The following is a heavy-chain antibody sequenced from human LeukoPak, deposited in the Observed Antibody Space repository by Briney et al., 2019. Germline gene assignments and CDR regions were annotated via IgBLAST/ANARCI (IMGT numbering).Heavy chain of an antibody. CDR3: TSGTDSRKLGY. V-gene: IGHV4-34*01. J-gene: IGHJ4*02. D-gene: IGHD3-22*01. Sequence: SETLSLTCTVSGDSLNNRYWDWIRQPPGKGLKWIGEIHAVEGTNYNPSLRSRVTVSLDTSKNQFSLKMSSVTAADTAVYYCTSGTDSRKLGYWGQGTLVTVSS. CDR2: IHAVEGT. CDR1: GDSLNNRY.